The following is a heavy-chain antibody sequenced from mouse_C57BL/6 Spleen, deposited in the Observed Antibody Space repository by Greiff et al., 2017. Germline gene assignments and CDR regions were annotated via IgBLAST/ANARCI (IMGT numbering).Heavy chain of an antibody. Sequence: EVKLMESGGDLVKPGGSLKLSCAASGFTFSSYGMSWVRQTPDKRLEWVATISSGGSYTYYPDSVKGRFTISRDNAKNTLYLQMSSLKSEDTDMYYCARREERAWFAYWGQGTLVTVSA. CDR1: GFTFSSYG. V-gene: IGHV5-6*02. J-gene: IGHJ3*01. CDR2: ISSGGSYT. CDR3: ARREERAWFAY.